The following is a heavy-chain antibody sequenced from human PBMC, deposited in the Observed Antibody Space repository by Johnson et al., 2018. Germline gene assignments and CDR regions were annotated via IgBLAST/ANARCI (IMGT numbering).Heavy chain of an antibody. D-gene: IGHD3-16*01. Sequence: VQLVESGGGLVQPGRSLRLSCTASGFTFGDDAMNWFRQAPGQGREWLGFMRTKGYGGTTEDAASVKGRFSISRDDSKRIGYRQMNSLKTEDTAVYYCNRLLYVCCDCAFDIWGQGTMVTVSS. CDR1: GFTFGDDA. CDR2: MRTKGYGGTT. J-gene: IGHJ3*02. V-gene: IGHV3-49*03. CDR3: NRLLYVCCDCAFDI.